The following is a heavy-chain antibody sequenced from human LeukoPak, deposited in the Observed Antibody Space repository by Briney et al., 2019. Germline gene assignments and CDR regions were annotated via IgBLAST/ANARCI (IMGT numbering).Heavy chain of an antibody. D-gene: IGHD2-2*01. CDR2: INHGGST. J-gene: IGHJ3*01. CDR1: GCSISSGYY. Sequence: SETLSLTCTVSGCSISSGYYWGWIRQPPGKRLEWMGSINHGGSTYYNPSLKTRVSILVDTSKNQFSLKLSSVTAADTAVYYCARKCPGYSTTCYHDAFDVWGQGTMVTVSS. CDR3: ARKCPGYSTTCYHDAFDV. V-gene: IGHV4-38-2*02.